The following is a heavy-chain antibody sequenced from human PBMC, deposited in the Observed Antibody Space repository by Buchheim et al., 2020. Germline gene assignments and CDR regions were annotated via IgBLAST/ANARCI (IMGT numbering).Heavy chain of an antibody. D-gene: IGHD2-8*02. CDR1: GFTFSSYG. CDR3: ARDCTGGVCYSYGMDV. V-gene: IGHV3-33*01. CDR2: IWYDGSNK. J-gene: IGHJ6*02. Sequence: QVQLVESGGGVVQPGRSLRLSCAASGFTFSSYGMHWVRQAPGKGLEWVAVIWYDGSNKYYADSVKGRFTISRDNSKNTLYLRMNSLRAEDTAVYYCARDCTGGVCYSYGMDVWGQGTT.